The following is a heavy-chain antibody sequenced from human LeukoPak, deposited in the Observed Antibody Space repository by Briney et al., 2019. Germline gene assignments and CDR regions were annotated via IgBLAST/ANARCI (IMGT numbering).Heavy chain of an antibody. CDR1: GYTFTSYY. CDR2: INPSGGST. V-gene: IGHV1-46*01. D-gene: IGHD3-3*01. CDR3: ARASYDFWSGYSRSWYFDL. Sequence: GASVKVSCKASGYTFTSYYMHWVRQAPAQGLEWMGIINPSGGSTSYAQKFEGRVTMTRDTSTSTVYMELSSLRSEDTAVYYCARASYDFWSGYSRSWYFDLWGRGTLVTVSS. J-gene: IGHJ2*01.